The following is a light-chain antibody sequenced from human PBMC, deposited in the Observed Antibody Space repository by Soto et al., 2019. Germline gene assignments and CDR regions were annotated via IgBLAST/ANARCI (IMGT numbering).Light chain of an antibody. CDR1: QALSNY. CDR3: QQLSRYPLT. Sequence: DIQLTQSPSVLSASVGDTVTITCRASQALSNYLAWYQQKPGKAPDLLIYSASTLQSGVPSRFSGSGSETEFSLTIRALPTEDFATYYCQQLSRYPLTFGGATKVDIK. V-gene: IGKV1-9*01. CDR2: SAS. J-gene: IGKJ4*01.